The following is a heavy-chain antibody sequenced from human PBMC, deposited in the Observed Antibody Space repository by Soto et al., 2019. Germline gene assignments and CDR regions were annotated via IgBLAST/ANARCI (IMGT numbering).Heavy chain of an antibody. CDR1: GFTFSSYW. J-gene: IGHJ3*02. CDR2: INSDGSST. Sequence: EVQLVESGGGLVQPGGSLRLSCAASGFTFSSYWMHWVRQAPGKGLVWVSRINSDGSSTSYADSVKGRFTISRDNAKNTLYLQMNSLRAEDTAVYYCARERDYYDSSGYYYTYDAFDIWGQGTMVTVSS. V-gene: IGHV3-74*01. D-gene: IGHD3-22*01. CDR3: ARERDYYDSSGYYYTYDAFDI.